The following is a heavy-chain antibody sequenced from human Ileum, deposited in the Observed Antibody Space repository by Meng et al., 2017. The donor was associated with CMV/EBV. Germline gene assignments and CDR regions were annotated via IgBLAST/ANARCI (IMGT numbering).Heavy chain of an antibody. CDR1: GFTFAGSW. Sequence: GESLKISCAASGFTFAGSWMSWVRQAPGKGLECVASIKKDGSEKYYVDSVKGRFTISRDNAENSLFLQRNSLRVEDTALYYCARHGDYTWDYWGQGTLVTVSS. CDR2: IKKDGSEK. D-gene: IGHD4-11*01. J-gene: IGHJ4*02. V-gene: IGHV3-7*01. CDR3: ARHGDYTWDY.